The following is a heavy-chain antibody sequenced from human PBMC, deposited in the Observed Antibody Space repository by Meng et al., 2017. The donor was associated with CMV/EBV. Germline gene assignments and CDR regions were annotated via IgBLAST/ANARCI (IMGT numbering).Heavy chain of an antibody. J-gene: IGHJ6*02. CDR1: GFTFGNFW. CDR3: TLTQDYYYGMDV. CDR2: ISGSGGST. Sequence: GGSLRLSCTASGFTFGNFWMHWVRQAPGKGLEWVSAISGSGGSTYYADSVKGRFTISRDNSKNTLYLQMNSLRAEDTAVYYCTLTQDYYYGMDVWGQGTTVTVSS. D-gene: IGHD2-15*01. V-gene: IGHV3-23*01.